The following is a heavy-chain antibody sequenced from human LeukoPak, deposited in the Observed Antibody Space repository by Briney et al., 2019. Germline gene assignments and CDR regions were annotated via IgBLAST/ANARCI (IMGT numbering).Heavy chain of an antibody. Sequence: SETLSLTCTVSGYSINSGYYWGWIRQPPGKGLEWIVSIYHSGTTYSNPSLRSRVTVSIDTSKNQFFLKLSSVTAADTAVYYCAREKGEYYDSSGYCDYWGQGTLVTVSS. CDR1: GYSINSGYY. J-gene: IGHJ4*02. CDR3: AREKGEYYDSSGYCDY. CDR2: IYHSGTT. D-gene: IGHD3-22*01. V-gene: IGHV4-38-2*02.